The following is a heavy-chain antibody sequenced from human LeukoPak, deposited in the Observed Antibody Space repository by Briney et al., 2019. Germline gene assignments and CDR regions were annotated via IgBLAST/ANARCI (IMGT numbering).Heavy chain of an antibody. Sequence: ASVKVSCKASGYTFTGYYMHWVRQAPGQGLEWMGWINPNSGGTNYAQKFQGRVTMTRDTSISTAYMELSRLRSDDTAVYYCARGEEQLVLYNWFDPWGQGTLVTVSS. CDR3: ARGEEQLVLYNWFDP. D-gene: IGHD6-13*01. CDR1: GYTFTGYY. CDR2: INPNSGGT. V-gene: IGHV1-2*02. J-gene: IGHJ5*02.